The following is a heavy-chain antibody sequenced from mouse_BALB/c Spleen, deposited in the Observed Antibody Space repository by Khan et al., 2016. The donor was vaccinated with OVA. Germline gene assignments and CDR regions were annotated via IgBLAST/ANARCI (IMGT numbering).Heavy chain of an antibody. CDR2: ISYSGST. V-gene: IGHV3-2*02. CDR1: GYSITSGYG. CDR3: TRTARIKY. Sequence: EVQLVESGPGLVKPSQSLSLTCTVTGYSITSGYGWNWIRQFPGNKLEWMGYISYSGSTNYNPTLKSRISITRDTSKNQFFLQLNAVTTEDTATYYCTRTARIKYWGQGTTVTVSA. D-gene: IGHD1-2*01. J-gene: IGHJ2*01.